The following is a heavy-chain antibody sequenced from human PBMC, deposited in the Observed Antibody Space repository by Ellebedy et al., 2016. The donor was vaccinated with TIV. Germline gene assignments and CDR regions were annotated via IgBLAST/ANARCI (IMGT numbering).Heavy chain of an antibody. Sequence: AASVKVSCKASGYTFTSYGISWVRQAPGHGLEWMGWISAYKDYKNYAQNLQVRVTMTTDTSTSTAYLELRGLTSDDTAVYYCARDTRKDPLFDSAEVDYWGQGTLVTVSS. J-gene: IGHJ4*02. CDR1: GYTFTSYG. CDR2: ISAYKDYK. CDR3: ARDTRKDPLFDSAEVDY. D-gene: IGHD3-9*01. V-gene: IGHV1-18*01.